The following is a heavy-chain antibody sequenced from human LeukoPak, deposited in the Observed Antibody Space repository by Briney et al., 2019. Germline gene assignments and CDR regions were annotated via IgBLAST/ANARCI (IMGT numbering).Heavy chain of an antibody. D-gene: IGHD1-1*01. CDR2: IYYSGST. Sequence: SETLSLTCTVSGDSISSYFWSWIRQPPGKGLEWIGYIYYSGSTNYNPSLQSRVTISVDTSKSQFSLKLRSVTAADTAVYYCAREGKNWYGYWHYWGQGTLVTVSS. J-gene: IGHJ4*02. V-gene: IGHV4-59*13. CDR1: GDSISSYF. CDR3: AREGKNWYGYWHY.